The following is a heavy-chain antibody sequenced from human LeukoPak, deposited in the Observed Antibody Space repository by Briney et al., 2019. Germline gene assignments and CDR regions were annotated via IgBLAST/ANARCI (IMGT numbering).Heavy chain of an antibody. V-gene: IGHV1-2*02. CDR2: INPNSGDT. CDR3: ARGPYCSSTSCYGPRSY. J-gene: IGHJ4*02. D-gene: IGHD2-2*01. CDR1: GYTFTDYY. Sequence: GASVKVSCKASGYTFTDYYMHWVRQAPGQGLEWMGWINPNSGDTNYAQKFQGRVTMTRDTSISTAYMELSRLRSDDTAVYYCARGPYCSSTSCYGPRSYWGQGTLVTVSS.